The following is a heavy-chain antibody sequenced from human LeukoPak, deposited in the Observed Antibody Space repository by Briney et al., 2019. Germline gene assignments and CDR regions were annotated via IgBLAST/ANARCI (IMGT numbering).Heavy chain of an antibody. Sequence: ASVKVSCKASGYAFTGYYIHWVRQAPGQGLEWMGWINPNSGGTNYAQKFQGRVTMTRDTSISTAYMELSSLTSDATAVYSCARQTGTTAKEVNWFDPWGQGTLVTVSS. D-gene: IGHD1-1*01. J-gene: IGHJ5*02. CDR3: ARQTGTTAKEVNWFDP. V-gene: IGHV1-2*02. CDR2: INPNSGGT. CDR1: GYAFTGYY.